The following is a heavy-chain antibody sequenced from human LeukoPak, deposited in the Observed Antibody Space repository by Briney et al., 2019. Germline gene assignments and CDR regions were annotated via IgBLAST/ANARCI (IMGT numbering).Heavy chain of an antibody. V-gene: IGHV1-69*13. D-gene: IGHD3-10*01. CDR3: ARDNLIYGSGSFTKFDY. Sequence: ASVKVSCKASGGTFSSYAISWVRQAPGQGLEWMGGIIPIFGTANCAQKFQGRVTITADESTSTAYMELSSLRSEDTAVYYCARDNLIYGSGSFTKFDYWGQGTLVTVSS. CDR1: GGTFSSYA. J-gene: IGHJ4*02. CDR2: IIPIFGTA.